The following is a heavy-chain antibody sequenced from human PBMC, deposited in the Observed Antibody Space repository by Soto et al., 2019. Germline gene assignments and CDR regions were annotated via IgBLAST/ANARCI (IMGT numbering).Heavy chain of an antibody. Sequence: GGSLRLSCRASGFIFRNYAMAWVRQAPGKGLEWVSTIAGSGTSSYSADSVKGRFTISRDNSKNTLYLQMNSLRVEDAALYYCAKYYMVTTSYFFFYGMDVWGQGTSVTVSS. V-gene: IGHV3-23*01. CDR1: GFIFRNYA. CDR2: IAGSGTSS. J-gene: IGHJ6*02. CDR3: AKYYMVTTSYFFFYGMDV. D-gene: IGHD2-21*02.